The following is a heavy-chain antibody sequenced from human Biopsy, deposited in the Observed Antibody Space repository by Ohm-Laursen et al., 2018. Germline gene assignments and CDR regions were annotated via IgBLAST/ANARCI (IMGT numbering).Heavy chain of an antibody. D-gene: IGHD2-2*01. CDR3: ARMPHFDY. Sequence: GTLSLTCTVSGGSISGYHWSWIRKSPGKGLEWLAYIFYTGGITSNPSLNGRATMSLDTPKNQFSLRLIYVTAADTAVYYCARMPHFDYWGQGILVTVSS. CDR1: GGSISGYH. J-gene: IGHJ4*02. V-gene: IGHV4-59*01. CDR2: IFYTGGI.